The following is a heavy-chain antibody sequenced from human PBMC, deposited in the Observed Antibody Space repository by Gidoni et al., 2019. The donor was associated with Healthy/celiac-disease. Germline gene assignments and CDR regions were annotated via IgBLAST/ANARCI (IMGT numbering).Heavy chain of an antibody. CDR2: INHGGST. V-gene: IGHV4-34*01. Sequence: QAQLQQWGAGLWKHSETLSLTCAAYGGSFSGYYGGWLRQPPGTGLEWIGEINHGGSTNYNPSLKSRVTISVDTSKNQFSLKLSSVPAADTAVYYCAWSSYYYGMDVWGQGTTVTVSS. CDR3: AWSSYYYGMDV. J-gene: IGHJ6*02. CDR1: GGSFSGYY.